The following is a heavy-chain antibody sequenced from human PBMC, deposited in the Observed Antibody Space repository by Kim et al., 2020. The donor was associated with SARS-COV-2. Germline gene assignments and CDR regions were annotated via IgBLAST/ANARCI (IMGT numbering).Heavy chain of an antibody. CDR3: ARQSFRSMIRGVITSDYYCLRDV. D-gene: IGHD3-10*01. V-gene: IGHV5-51*01. J-gene: IGHJ6*03. Sequence: GESLKISCKGSGYSFTSYWIGWVRQMPGKGLEWMGIIYPGDSDTRYSPSFQGQVTISADKSISTAYLQWSSLKASDTAMYYCARQSFRSMIRGVITSDYYCLRDVWGEGTTVTVSS. CDR2: IYPGDSDT. CDR1: GYSFTSYW.